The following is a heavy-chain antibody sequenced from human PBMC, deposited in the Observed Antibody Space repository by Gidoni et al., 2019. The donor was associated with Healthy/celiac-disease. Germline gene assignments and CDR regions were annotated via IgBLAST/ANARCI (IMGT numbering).Heavy chain of an antibody. CDR2: INHSGST. V-gene: IGHV4-34*01. CDR3: ARGNVVVPAAS. J-gene: IGHJ5*02. CDR1: GGSFSGYY. D-gene: IGHD2-2*01. Sequence: QVQLQQLGAGLLKPSETLSLTCAVYGGSFSGYYWSWIRQPPGKGLEWIGEINHSGSTNYNPSLKSRVTRSVDTSKNQFSLKLSSVTAADTAVYYCARGNVVVPAASWGQGTLVTVSS.